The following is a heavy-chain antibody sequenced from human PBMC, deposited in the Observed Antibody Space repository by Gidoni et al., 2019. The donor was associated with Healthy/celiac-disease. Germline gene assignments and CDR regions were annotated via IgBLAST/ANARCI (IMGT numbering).Heavy chain of an antibody. D-gene: IGHD3-3*01. CDR3: ARDRFRDFWSGYSFDP. V-gene: IGHV3-7*01. Sequence: EVQLVESGGGLVQPGGSLRLSCAASGFTFSSYWMSWVRQAPGKGLAWVANIKQDGSEKYYVDSVKGRFTISRDNAKNSLYLQMNSLGAEDTAVYYCARDRFRDFWSGYSFDPWGQGTLVTVSS. CDR1: GFTFSSYW. J-gene: IGHJ5*02. CDR2: IKQDGSEK.